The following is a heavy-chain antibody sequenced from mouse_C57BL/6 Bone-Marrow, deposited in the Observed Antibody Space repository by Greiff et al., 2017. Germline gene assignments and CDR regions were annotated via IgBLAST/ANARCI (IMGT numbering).Heavy chain of an antibody. CDR1: GYTFTSYW. J-gene: IGHJ1*03. D-gene: IGHD2-4*01. CDR3: ARWEYDYDWYLDV. V-gene: IGHV1-55*01. Sequence: VQLQQPGAELVKPGASVKMSCKASGYTFTSYWITWVKQRPGQGLEWIGDIYPGSGGTNYNEKFKGKATLTVDTSSSTAYMQLSSLTSEDSAVYYCARWEYDYDWYLDVWGTGTTVTVSS. CDR2: IYPGSGGT.